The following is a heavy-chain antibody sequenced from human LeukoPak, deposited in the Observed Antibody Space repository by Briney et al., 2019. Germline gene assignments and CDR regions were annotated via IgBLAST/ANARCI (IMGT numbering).Heavy chain of an antibody. Sequence: SETLSLTCTVSGGSTSSGDYYWSWIRQPPGKGLEWIGYIYYSGSTYYNPSLKSRVTISVDTSKNQFSLKLSSVTAADTAVYYCATHPPKVCTGGSCTDYWGQGTLVTVSS. J-gene: IGHJ4*02. D-gene: IGHD2-15*01. CDR3: ATHPPKVCTGGSCTDY. CDR1: GGSTSSGDYY. CDR2: IYYSGST. V-gene: IGHV4-30-4*02.